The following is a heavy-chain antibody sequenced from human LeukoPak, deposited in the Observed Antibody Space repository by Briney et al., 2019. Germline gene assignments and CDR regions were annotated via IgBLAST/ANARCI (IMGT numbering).Heavy chain of an antibody. Sequence: ASVKVSCNASGYTFTSYGISWVQQAPGQGLEWMGWISAYNGNTNYAQKLQGRVTMTTDTSTSTAYMELRSLRSDDTAVYYCARDRSWLVVTDFDYWGQGTLVTVSS. CDR2: ISAYNGNT. CDR1: GYTFTSYG. D-gene: IGHD6-19*01. J-gene: IGHJ4*02. CDR3: ARDRSWLVVTDFDY. V-gene: IGHV1-18*01.